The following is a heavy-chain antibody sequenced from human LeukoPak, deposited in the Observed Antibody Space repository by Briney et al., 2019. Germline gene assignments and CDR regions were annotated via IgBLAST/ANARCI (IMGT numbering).Heavy chain of an antibody. V-gene: IGHV1-2*02. CDR1: GYTFTGHY. J-gene: IGHJ4*02. Sequence: GASVKVSCKASGYTFTGHYIHWVRRAPGQGLEWMGWINTDSGGASYVPKFQGRVTMTRDTSTTTAYMELSSLRSDDTAVYCCARDSSGSNSFDIWVQGTLVTVSS. CDR3: ARDSSGSNSFDI. CDR2: INTDSGGA. D-gene: IGHD3-10*01.